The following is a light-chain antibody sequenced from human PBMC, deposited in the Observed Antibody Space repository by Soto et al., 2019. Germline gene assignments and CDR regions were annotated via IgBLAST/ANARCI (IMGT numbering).Light chain of an antibody. Sequence: DIQMTQSPSTLSASVGARVTITCRASPSISSWLAWYQQKSGKDPKLLIYAASSLESGVPSRFSGSGSVTEFTLTISSLQPDDLATYYCQQYNSYFWTFGQGTKVEIK. V-gene: IGKV1-5*01. CDR3: QQYNSYFWT. CDR1: PSISSW. CDR2: AAS. J-gene: IGKJ1*01.